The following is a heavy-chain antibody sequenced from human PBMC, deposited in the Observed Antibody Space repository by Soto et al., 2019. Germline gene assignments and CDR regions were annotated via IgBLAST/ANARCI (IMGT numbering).Heavy chain of an antibody. D-gene: IGHD3-22*01. CDR2: IYYSGSA. Sequence: SETLSLTRTVSGGSISSGDYYWNWIRQPPGKDLEWIGYIYYSGSAYYNPSLKSRVTMSVDTSKNQFSLKLNSVTAADTAVYYCARALKEYYYDSSPYYYFDYWGQGTLVTVSS. J-gene: IGHJ4*02. CDR1: GGSISSGDYY. CDR3: ARALKEYYYDSSPYYYFDY. V-gene: IGHV4-30-4*01.